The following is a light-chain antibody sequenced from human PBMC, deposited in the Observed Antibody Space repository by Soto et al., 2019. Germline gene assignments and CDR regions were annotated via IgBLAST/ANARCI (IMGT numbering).Light chain of an antibody. Sequence: DIQITHSPSTLSASVVYRVTITCRASQTISNWLAWYQVKPGKAPKLLMHDASSLESGVPSRFSGSASGTEFTLTISSLQPDGFATYFCQQYSTYSWTFGQGTKVDTK. V-gene: IGKV1-5*01. CDR3: QQYSTYSWT. J-gene: IGKJ1*01. CDR2: DAS. CDR1: QTISNW.